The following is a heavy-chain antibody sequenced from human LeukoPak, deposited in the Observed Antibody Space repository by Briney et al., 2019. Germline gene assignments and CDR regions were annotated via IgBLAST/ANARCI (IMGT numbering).Heavy chain of an antibody. V-gene: IGHV4-31*03. CDR3: ARDGPTSVL. CDR2: IYYRGST. Sequence: SETLSLTCTVSGGSISNGDYYWSWIRQHPGKGLEWIGYIYYRGSTYCNPSLKSRVTISADTSKNQFSLKLRSVTAADTAVYYCARDGPTSVLWGQGTLVTVSS. J-gene: IGHJ4*02. CDR1: GGSISNGDYY. D-gene: IGHD1-1*01.